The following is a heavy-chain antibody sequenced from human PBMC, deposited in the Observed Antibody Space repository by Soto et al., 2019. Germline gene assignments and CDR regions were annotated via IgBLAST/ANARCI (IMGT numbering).Heavy chain of an antibody. CDR1: GFTFSKYW. CDR3: ARDMTGADDY. CDR2: IDPYDTGI. V-gene: IGHV3-74*01. Sequence: SLRLSCAASGFTFSKYWFHWVRQAPGKGLMWVSRIDPYDTGITYADSVKGRFTISRDNARNTLYLQMDSLTAEDTAVYYCARDMTGADDYLGQGTLVTVSS. J-gene: IGHJ4*02. D-gene: IGHD3-9*01.